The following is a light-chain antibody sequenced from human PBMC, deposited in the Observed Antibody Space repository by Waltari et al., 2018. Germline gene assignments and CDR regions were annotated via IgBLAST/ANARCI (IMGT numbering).Light chain of an antibody. Sequence: EIVLTRSPGTLSLSLGERATVSCRASQSVSRALAWYQQKPGQAPRLLIYGGSTRATGIPDRFSGSGSGTDFSLTISRLEPDDFAVYYCQHYLRLPVTFGQGTTVEI. V-gene: IGKV3-20*01. CDR3: QHYLRLPVT. CDR1: QSVSRA. CDR2: GGS. J-gene: IGKJ1*01.